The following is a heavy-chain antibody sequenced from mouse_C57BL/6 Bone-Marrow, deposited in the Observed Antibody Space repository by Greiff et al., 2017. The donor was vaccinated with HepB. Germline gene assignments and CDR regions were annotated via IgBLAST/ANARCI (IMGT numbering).Heavy chain of an antibody. CDR3: ARGGVTGAY. CDR1: GYSITSGYY. D-gene: IGHD2-2*01. CDR2: ISYDGSN. J-gene: IGHJ3*01. Sequence: EVKVEESGPGLVKPSQSLSLTCSVTGYSITSGYYWNWIRQFPGNKLEWMGYISYDGSNNYNPSLKNRISITRDTSKNQFFLKLNSVNTEDTATYYCARGGVTGAYWGQGTLVTVSA. V-gene: IGHV3-6*01.